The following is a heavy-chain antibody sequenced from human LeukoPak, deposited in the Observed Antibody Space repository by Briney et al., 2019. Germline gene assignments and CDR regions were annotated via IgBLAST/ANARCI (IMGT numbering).Heavy chain of an antibody. CDR3: ASRITMQGWFDP. D-gene: IGHD2/OR15-2a*01. J-gene: IGHJ5*02. CDR1: GGSFSGYY. V-gene: IGHV4-34*01. Sequence: PSETLSLTCAVYGGSFSGYYWSWIRQPPGKGLEWIGEINHSGSTNYNPSLKSRVTISVDTSKNQFSLKLSSVTAADTAVYYCASRITMQGWFDPWGQGTLVTVSS. CDR2: INHSGST.